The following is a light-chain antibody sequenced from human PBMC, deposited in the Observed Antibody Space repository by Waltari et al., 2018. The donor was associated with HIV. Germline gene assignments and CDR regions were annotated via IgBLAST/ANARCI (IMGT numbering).Light chain of an antibody. J-gene: IGLJ1*01. CDR1: SSHVGGYTY. V-gene: IGLV2-14*01. Sequence: QSALTQPASVSGSPGQSITISCTGTSSHVGGYTYVSWYQQHPGKAPKLMIYEVSNRPSGVSNRFSGSKSGNTASPTISGLQAEDEADYYCSSYTSSISYVFGTGTKVTVL. CDR2: EVS. CDR3: SSYTSSISYV.